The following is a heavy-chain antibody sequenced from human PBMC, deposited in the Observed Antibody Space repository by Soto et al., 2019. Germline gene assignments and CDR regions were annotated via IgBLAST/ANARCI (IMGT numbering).Heavy chain of an antibody. D-gene: IGHD6-13*01. CDR1: GYSFTNYW. Sequence: GESLKISCKGSGYSFTNYWIGWVRQMPGKGLEWMGIIYPGDSETRYSPSFQGQVTISADKSISTAYLQWSSLKASDTAMYYCARHGVAAAGPYYYYGMDVWGQGTTVTVSS. CDR3: ARHGVAAAGPYYYYGMDV. J-gene: IGHJ6*02. CDR2: IYPGDSET. V-gene: IGHV5-51*01.